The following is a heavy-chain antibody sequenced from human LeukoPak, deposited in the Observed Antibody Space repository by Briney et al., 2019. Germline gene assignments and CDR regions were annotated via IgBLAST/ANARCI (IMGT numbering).Heavy chain of an antibody. CDR1: GYRFTSYG. CDR2: INPSGGST. Sequence: ASVKVSCKASGYRFTSYGIGWVRQAPGQGLEWMGIINPSGGSTSYAQKFQGRVTMTRDTSTSTVYMELSSLRSEDTAVYYCARVIGYLDAFDIWGQGTMVTVSS. V-gene: IGHV1-46*01. D-gene: IGHD1-1*01. CDR3: ARVIGYLDAFDI. J-gene: IGHJ3*02.